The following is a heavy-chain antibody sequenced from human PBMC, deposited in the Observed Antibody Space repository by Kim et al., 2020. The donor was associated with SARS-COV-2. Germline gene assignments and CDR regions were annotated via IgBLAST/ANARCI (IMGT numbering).Heavy chain of an antibody. V-gene: IGHV3-23*01. Sequence: YYAASVKGRFTISRDNSKNTLYLQMNSLRAEDTAVYYCAKDPPFRGYEIHWGQGTLVTVSS. D-gene: IGHD5-12*01. J-gene: IGHJ4*02. CDR3: AKDPPFRGYEIH.